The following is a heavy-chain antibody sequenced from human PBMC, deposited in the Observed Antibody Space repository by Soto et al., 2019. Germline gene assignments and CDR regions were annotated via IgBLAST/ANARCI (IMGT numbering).Heavy chain of an antibody. CDR2: IDPSDSYT. D-gene: IGHD1-7*01. V-gene: IGHV5-10-1*01. CDR1: GYSFTNYW. Sequence: GESLKISCKGSGYSFTNYWISWVRQMPGKGLEWMGRIDPSDSYTNYSPSFQGHVTISIDKSISSAYVQWSSLKASDTAIYYSAIRTPSNDYWGQGTLVTVSS. J-gene: IGHJ4*02. CDR3: AIRTPSNDY.